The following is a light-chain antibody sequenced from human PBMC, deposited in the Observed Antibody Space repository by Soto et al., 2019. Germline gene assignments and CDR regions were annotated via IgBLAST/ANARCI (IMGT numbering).Light chain of an antibody. CDR3: QVWDSSSDRVV. V-gene: IGLV3-21*04. CDR2: YDS. CDR1: NIGSKS. J-gene: IGLJ2*01. Sequence: SYELTQPPSVSVAPGKTARITCGGDNIGSKSVHWYQQKPGQAPVLVISYDSDRPSGIPDRFSGSKSGNTATLTISRVEAGDEADYYCQVWDSSSDRVVFGGGTKLTVL.